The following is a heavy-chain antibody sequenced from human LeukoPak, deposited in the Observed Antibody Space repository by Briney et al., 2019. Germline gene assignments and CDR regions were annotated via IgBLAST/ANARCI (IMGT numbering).Heavy chain of an antibody. D-gene: IGHD3-9*01. CDR1: GYTFTSYD. Sequence: GASVKVSCKASGYTFTSYDINWVRQATGQGLEWMGWMNPNSGNTGYAQKFQGRVTMTRNTSISTAYMELSSLRSEDTAVYYCATPGRYFDWFDYHDRAFDIWGQGTMVTVSS. CDR3: ATPGRYFDWFDYHDRAFDI. J-gene: IGHJ3*02. V-gene: IGHV1-8*01. CDR2: MNPNSGNT.